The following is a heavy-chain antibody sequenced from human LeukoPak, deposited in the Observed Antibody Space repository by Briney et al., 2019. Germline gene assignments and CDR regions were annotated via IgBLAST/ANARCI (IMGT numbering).Heavy chain of an antibody. V-gene: IGHV3-48*02. Sequence: GGSLRLSCAASGCTFSSYNMNWVRQAPGKGLEWVSYISSSSSTIYYADSVRGRFTISRDSAKNSLYRQMNSLRDEDTAVYYCAREGVTKGDYWGQGTLVTVSS. CDR3: AREGVTKGDY. D-gene: IGHD4-17*01. CDR2: ISSSSSTI. CDR1: GCTFSSYN. J-gene: IGHJ4*02.